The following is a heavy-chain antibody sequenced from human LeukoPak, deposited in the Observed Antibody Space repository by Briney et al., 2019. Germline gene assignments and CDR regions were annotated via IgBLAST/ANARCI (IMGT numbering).Heavy chain of an antibody. CDR3: TRDRSRAEDD. J-gene: IGHJ4*02. CDR1: GFTFSGHW. D-gene: IGHD1-14*01. Sequence: PGGPLRLSCAASGFTFSGHWMSWVRRAPGKGLEWVANINQGGSDKYYVDSVKGRFTISRDNANNLLYLQMNSLRGEDTAVYYCTRDRSRAEDDWGQGTLVTVSS. V-gene: IGHV3-7*01. CDR2: INQGGSDK.